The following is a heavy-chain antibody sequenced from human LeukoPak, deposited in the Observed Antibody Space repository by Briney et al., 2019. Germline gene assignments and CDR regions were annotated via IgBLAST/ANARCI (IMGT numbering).Heavy chain of an antibody. V-gene: IGHV3-48*01. CDR1: GFTFNDYT. Sequence: GGSPRLSCAASGFTFNDYTLNWVRQAPGKGLEWLSYINSDSSSIYYADSVKGRLTISRDNAKNSLYLQMNSLRAEDTAVYYCARRAAATTAVAFDIWGQGTLVTVSS. J-gene: IGHJ3*02. CDR2: INSDSSSI. D-gene: IGHD2-15*01. CDR3: ARRAAATTAVAFDI.